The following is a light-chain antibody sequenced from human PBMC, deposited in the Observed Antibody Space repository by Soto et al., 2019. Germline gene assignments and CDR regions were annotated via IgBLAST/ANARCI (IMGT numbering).Light chain of an antibody. J-gene: IGKJ2*01. CDR2: GTS. Sequence: EIVLTQSPGTLSLCPGERATLSCRASQSVSSSYLVWYQQKPGQAPSLLIYGTSSRATGIPDRFSGSGSGTDFTLTISRLEPEDFAVYYCQQYGNSPYTFGQGTKLEIK. CDR3: QQYGNSPYT. CDR1: QSVSSSY. V-gene: IGKV3-20*01.